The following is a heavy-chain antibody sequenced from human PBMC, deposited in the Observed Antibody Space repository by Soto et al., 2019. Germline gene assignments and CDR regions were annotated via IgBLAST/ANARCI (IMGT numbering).Heavy chain of an antibody. Sequence: ASVKVSCKAYGGTFISYAISWVRQAPGKGLEWMGGFDPEDGETIYAQKFQGRVTMTEDTSTDTAYMELSSLRSEDTAVYYCATDRLRFLEWLLTYWGQGTLVTVSS. J-gene: IGHJ4*02. CDR2: FDPEDGET. CDR3: ATDRLRFLEWLLTY. D-gene: IGHD3-3*01. CDR1: GGTFISYA. V-gene: IGHV1-24*01.